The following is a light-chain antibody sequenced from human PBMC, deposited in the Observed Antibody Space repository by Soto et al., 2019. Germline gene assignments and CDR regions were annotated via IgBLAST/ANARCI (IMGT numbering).Light chain of an antibody. Sequence: DIQMTQSPSTLSASVGDRVTITCRATQTLSSWLAWYQQKPGKAPNLLIYKASSLESGVPSRFSGSGSGTEFTLTISSLQPDDFATYYCQQYNGYLYIFGQGTKLEIK. CDR1: QTLSSW. V-gene: IGKV1-5*03. J-gene: IGKJ2*01. CDR3: QQYNGYLYI. CDR2: KAS.